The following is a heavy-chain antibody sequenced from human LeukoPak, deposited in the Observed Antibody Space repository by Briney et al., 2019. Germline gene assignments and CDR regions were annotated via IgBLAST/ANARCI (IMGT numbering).Heavy chain of an antibody. V-gene: IGHV4-34*01. CDR3: ARSQLDSSSTSCYPHYFDY. D-gene: IGHD2-2*01. Sequence: SETLSLTCAVYGGSFSGYYWCWIRQPPGKGLEWIGEINHSGSTNYNPSLKSRVTISVDTSKNQFSLKLSSVTAADTAVYYCARSQLDSSSTSCYPHYFDYWGQGTLVTVSS. CDR2: INHSGST. J-gene: IGHJ4*02. CDR1: GGSFSGYY.